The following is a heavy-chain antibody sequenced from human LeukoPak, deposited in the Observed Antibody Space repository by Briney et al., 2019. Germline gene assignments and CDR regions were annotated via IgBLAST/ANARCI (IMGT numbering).Heavy chain of an antibody. CDR1: GFTFSNAW. CDR2: ISGSGGST. J-gene: IGHJ5*02. D-gene: IGHD3-10*01. V-gene: IGHV3-23*01. Sequence: GGSLRLSCAASGFTFSNAWMSWVRQAPGKGLEWVSAISGSGGSTYYADSVKGRFTISRDNSKNTLYLQMNSLRAEDTAVYYCAKAGVTMVRGVIITSRWFDPWGQGTLVTVSS. CDR3: AKAGVTMVRGVIITSRWFDP.